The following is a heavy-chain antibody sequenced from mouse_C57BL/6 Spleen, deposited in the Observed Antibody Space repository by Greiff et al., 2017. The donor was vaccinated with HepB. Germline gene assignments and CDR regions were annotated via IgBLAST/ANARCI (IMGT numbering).Heavy chain of an antibody. D-gene: IGHD1-1*01. CDR2: ISSGGDYI. J-gene: IGHJ1*03. CDR3: TRDPTVVPHWYFDV. CDR1: GFTFSSYA. Sequence: EVQVVESGEGLVKPGGSLKLSCAASGFTFSSYAMSWVRQTPEKRLEWVAYISSGGDYIYYADTVKGRFTISRDNARNTLYLQMSSLKSEDTAMYYCTRDPTVVPHWYFDVWGTGTTVTVSS. V-gene: IGHV5-9-1*02.